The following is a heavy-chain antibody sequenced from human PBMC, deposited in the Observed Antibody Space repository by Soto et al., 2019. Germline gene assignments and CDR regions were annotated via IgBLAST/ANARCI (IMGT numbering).Heavy chain of an antibody. CDR1: GFTFSSYA. CDR2: ISGSGGST. V-gene: IGHV3-23*01. Sequence: PGGSLRLSCAASGFTFSSYAMSWVRQAPGKGLEWVSAISGSGGSTYYADSVKGRFTISRDNSKNNPYLQMNSLRAEDTAVYYCAKFPLYSSLYYFDYWGQGTLVTVSS. J-gene: IGHJ4*02. D-gene: IGHD6-13*01. CDR3: AKFPLYSSLYYFDY.